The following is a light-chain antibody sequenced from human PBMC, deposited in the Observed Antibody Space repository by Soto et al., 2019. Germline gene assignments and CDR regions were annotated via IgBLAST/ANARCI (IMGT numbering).Light chain of an antibody. V-gene: IGKV1-5*01. CDR3: QQYTTYWT. CDR2: DAS. Sequence: DRVTITCRASQSISSWLAWYQQKPGKAPKLLIYDASSLDSGVPSRFSGSGSGTEFTLTISSLQPDDSATYYCQQYTTYWTFGLGTKVDIK. CDR1: QSISSW. J-gene: IGKJ1*01.